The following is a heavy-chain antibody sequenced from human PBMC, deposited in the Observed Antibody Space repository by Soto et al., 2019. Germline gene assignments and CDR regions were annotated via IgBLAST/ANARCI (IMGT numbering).Heavy chain of an antibody. CDR3: ARREIQGPIDY. CDR2: IYYSGTT. Sequence: LETLSLTCAVSGYSISSSNLWGWIRQPPGKGLEWIGYIYYSGTTYYNPSLKSRVTMSVDTSKNQFFLKLTSVTAVDTAVYYCARREIQGPIDYWGQGTLVTVSS. J-gene: IGHJ4*02. V-gene: IGHV4-28*01. CDR1: GYSISSSNL. D-gene: IGHD1-26*01.